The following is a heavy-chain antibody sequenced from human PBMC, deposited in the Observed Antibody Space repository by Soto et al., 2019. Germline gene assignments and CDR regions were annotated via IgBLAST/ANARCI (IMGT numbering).Heavy chain of an antibody. CDR3: ARAIAAAGENWFDP. J-gene: IGHJ5*02. CDR1: GGSISSYY. Sequence: PSETLSLTCTVSGGSISSYYWSWIRQPPGKGLEWIGYIYYSGSTNYNPSLKSRVTISVDTSKNQFSLKLSSVTAADTAVYYCARAIAAAGENWFDPWGQGTLVTVSS. D-gene: IGHD6-13*01. V-gene: IGHV4-59*01. CDR2: IYYSGST.